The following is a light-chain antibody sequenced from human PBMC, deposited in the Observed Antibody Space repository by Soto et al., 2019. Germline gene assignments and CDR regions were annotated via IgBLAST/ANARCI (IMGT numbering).Light chain of an antibody. J-gene: IGKJ3*01. Sequence: DIQMTQSPSTLSASVGDRVTITCRASQSISSWLAWYQQKPGKAPKLLIYDASSLESGVPSRFSGSGSGTEFTLTICSLQPDDFATYYCQQYNSYSCTFGPGTKVDIK. V-gene: IGKV1-5*01. CDR1: QSISSW. CDR3: QQYNSYSCT. CDR2: DAS.